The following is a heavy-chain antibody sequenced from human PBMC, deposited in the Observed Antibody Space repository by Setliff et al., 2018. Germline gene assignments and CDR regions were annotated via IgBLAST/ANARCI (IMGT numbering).Heavy chain of an antibody. CDR2: ITSSSSTI. CDR1: GITFGSYW. CDR3: ARVIYFYYMDV. J-gene: IGHJ6*03. Sequence: GGSLRLSCAASGITFGSYWMHWVRQAPGKGLVWVSHITSSSSTIDYADSVKGRFTISRDDAKTSLYLQMNSLRAEDTAVYYCARVIYFYYMDVWGKGTTVTVSS. V-gene: IGHV3-48*01.